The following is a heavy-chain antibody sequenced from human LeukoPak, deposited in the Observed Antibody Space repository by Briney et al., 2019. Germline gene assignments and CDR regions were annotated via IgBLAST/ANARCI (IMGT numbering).Heavy chain of an antibody. CDR3: ARSSIAARPCYMDV. D-gene: IGHD6-6*01. CDR2: ISSSGSTI. V-gene: IGHV3-11*04. Sequence: GESLRLSCAASGFTFSDYYMSWIRQPPGKGLEWVSYISSSGSTIYYADSVKGRFTISRDNAKKSLYLLMNSLRAEDTAVYYCARSSIAARPCYMDVWGKGTTVTVSS. J-gene: IGHJ6*03. CDR1: GFTFSDYY.